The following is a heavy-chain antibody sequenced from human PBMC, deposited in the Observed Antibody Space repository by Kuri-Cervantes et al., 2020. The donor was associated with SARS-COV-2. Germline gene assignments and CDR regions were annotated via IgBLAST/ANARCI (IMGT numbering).Heavy chain of an antibody. CDR2: IYYSGST. D-gene: IGHD2-21*01. V-gene: IGHV4-4*02. CDR1: GGSISSGNW. Sequence: SQTLSLTCDVSGGSISSGNWWNWIRQPPGKGLEWIGYIYYSGSTNYNPSLKSRVTISVDTSKNQFSLKLSSVTAADTAVYYCARHIYYYYYMDVWGKGTTVTVSS. J-gene: IGHJ6*03. CDR3: ARHIYYYYYMDV.